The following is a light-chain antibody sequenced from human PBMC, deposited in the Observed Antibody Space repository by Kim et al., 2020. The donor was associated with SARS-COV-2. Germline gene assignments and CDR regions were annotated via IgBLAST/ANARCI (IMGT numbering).Light chain of an antibody. CDR1: SSDVGAYNY. Sequence: GQSITISCTGTSSDVGAYNYVSWYQQHPGKAPKLMIYDVTYRPSGVSNRFSGSKSGNTASLTISGLQAEDEADYYCNSYTRSNTWVFGGGTQLTVL. J-gene: IGLJ3*02. CDR3: NSYTRSNTWV. CDR2: DVT. V-gene: IGLV2-14*03.